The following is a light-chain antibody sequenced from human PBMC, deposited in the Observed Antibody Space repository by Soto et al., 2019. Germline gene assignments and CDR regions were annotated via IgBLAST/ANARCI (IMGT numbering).Light chain of an antibody. J-gene: IGKJ2*01. CDR1: QDISRN. CDR2: DAS. V-gene: IGKV1-33*01. Sequence: DIQMTQSPSSLTASVGARVTITCQASQDISRNLNWLQQKPGEAPKLLIYDASKLETGVPSRFSGSGSGTEYTLTITSLQPEDLATYFWQQYHNLPYTFGQGTKLEIK. CDR3: QQYHNLPYT.